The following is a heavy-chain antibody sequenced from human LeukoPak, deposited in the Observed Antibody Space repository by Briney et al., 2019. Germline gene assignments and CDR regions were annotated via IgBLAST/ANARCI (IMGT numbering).Heavy chain of an antibody. Sequence: GGSLRLSCAASGFTFSSYAMTWVRQAPGKGLEWVSSIRGSGDSTYYADSVKGRFTISRDNAKNSLYLQMSSLRVEDTAVYYCARWRGGMGLLNPPYFDYWGLGTLVTVSS. J-gene: IGHJ4*02. CDR2: IRGSGDST. D-gene: IGHD3-3*01. CDR1: GFTFSSYA. CDR3: ARWRGGMGLLNPPYFDY. V-gene: IGHV3-23*01.